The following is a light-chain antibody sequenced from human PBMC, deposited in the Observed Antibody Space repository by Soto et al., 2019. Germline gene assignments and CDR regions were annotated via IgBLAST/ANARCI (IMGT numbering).Light chain of an antibody. Sequence: QSELTRPASVYGSPGPLITFSCTGTSSDVGSYDYVSWHQQHPGKAHKLIIYDVNNRPSGVPSRFSGSKSGNTASLIISGLQTEDEADYYCCAYSTSGTHVFVTGTKVTVL. CDR1: SSDVGSYDY. CDR2: DVN. J-gene: IGLJ1*01. CDR3: CAYSTSGTHV. V-gene: IGLV2-14*03.